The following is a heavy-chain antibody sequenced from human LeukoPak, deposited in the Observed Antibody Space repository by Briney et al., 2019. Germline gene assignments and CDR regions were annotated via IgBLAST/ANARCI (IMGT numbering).Heavy chain of an antibody. V-gene: IGHV4-59*01. CDR3: ARAAGYSYGGAIDY. D-gene: IGHD5-18*01. J-gene: IGHJ4*02. Sequence: SETLSLTCTVSGGSISGYYWSWIRQPPGKGLEWIGYIYYSGSTNYNPSLKSRVTISVDTSKNQFSLKPSSVTAADTAVYYCARAAGYSYGGAIDYWGQGTLVTVSS. CDR2: IYYSGST. CDR1: GGSISGYY.